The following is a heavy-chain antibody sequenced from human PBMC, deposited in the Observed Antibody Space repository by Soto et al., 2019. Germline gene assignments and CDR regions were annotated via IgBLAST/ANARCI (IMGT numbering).Heavy chain of an antibody. D-gene: IGHD2-15*01. CDR1: GGSFSGYY. CDR2: INHSGST. CDR3: SXVVSYCSGVICFSAYVDY. J-gene: IGHJ4*02. V-gene: IGHV4-34*01. Sequence: SETLSLTCAVYGGSFSGYYWIWIRQPPGKGLEWIGEINHSGSTNYNPSLKSRLTISLYASKKHLCLKLSSFTAAEASGYYCSXVVSYCSGVICFSAYVDYWGQGTLVTVST.